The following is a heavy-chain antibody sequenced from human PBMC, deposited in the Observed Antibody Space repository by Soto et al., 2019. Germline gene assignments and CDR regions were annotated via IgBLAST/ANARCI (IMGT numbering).Heavy chain of an antibody. CDR2: ISGSGGST. Sequence: EVQLLESGGGLVQPGGSLRLSCAASGFTFSSYAMSWVRQAPGKGLEWVSAISGSGGSTYYADSVKGRFTISRDNSKNTLYLQMNSLRAEDTAVYYCAKDEPPYYYDSSGSPGVYWGQGTLVTVSS. CDR1: GFTFSSYA. D-gene: IGHD3-22*01. J-gene: IGHJ4*02. CDR3: AKDEPPYYYDSSGSPGVY. V-gene: IGHV3-23*01.